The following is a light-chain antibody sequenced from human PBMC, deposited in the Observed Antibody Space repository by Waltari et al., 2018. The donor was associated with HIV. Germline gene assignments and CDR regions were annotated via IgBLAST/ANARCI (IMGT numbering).Light chain of an antibody. CDR1: DLQDSQS. CDR3: TSYISGTSPV. V-gene: IGLV2-14*01. J-gene: IGLJ2*01. CDR2: EVT. Sequence: QSALTQPASVSGSPGQSTTLPCDLQDSQSVPWYHRHPGKAPQVIIYEVTNRPSGLSNRFSGSKSGNTATLTISGLQPEDEADYFCTSYISGTSPVFGRGTRVTVL.